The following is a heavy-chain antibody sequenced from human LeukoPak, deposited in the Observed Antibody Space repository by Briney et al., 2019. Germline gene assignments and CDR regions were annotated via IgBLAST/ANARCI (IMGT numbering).Heavy chain of an antibody. D-gene: IGHD4-23*01. CDR3: AVTVVTPAAFDY. V-gene: IGHV3-30*03. CDR1: GFTFSSYG. Sequence: PGGSLRLSCAASGFTFSSYGMHWVRQAPGKGLEWVAVISYDGSNKYYADSVKGRFTIYRDNSKNTLYLQMNSLRAEDTAVYYCAVTVVTPAAFDYWGQGTLVTVSS. CDR2: ISYDGSNK. J-gene: IGHJ4*02.